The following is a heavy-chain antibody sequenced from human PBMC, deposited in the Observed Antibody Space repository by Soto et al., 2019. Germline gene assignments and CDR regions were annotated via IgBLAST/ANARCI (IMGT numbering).Heavy chain of an antibody. CDR1: GGSISSSSYY. CDR3: ARQYYDYIWGSYIGDAIDI. J-gene: IGHJ3*02. CDR2: IYYSGST. D-gene: IGHD3-16*01. V-gene: IGHV4-39*01. Sequence: SETLSLTCTVSGGSISSSSYYWGWIRQPPGKGLEWIGSIYYSGSTYYNPSLKSRVTISVDTSKNQFSLKLSSVTAADTAVYYCARQYYDYIWGSYIGDAIDIWGQGTMVTVSS.